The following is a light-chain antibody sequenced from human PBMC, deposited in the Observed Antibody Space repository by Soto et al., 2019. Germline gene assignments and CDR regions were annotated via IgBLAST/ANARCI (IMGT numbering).Light chain of an antibody. CDR2: EAS. CDR3: QQYKGYWT. J-gene: IGKJ1*01. Sequence: DIQMTQSPSTLSASVGDRVTITCRASQSISDSLAWYQQKPGKAPKLLIYEASSLKSRDPSRFSGSRSGTEYTLTNSSLQHDEFATYYCQQYKGYWTFGEGTKVEIK. CDR1: QSISDS. V-gene: IGKV1-5*03.